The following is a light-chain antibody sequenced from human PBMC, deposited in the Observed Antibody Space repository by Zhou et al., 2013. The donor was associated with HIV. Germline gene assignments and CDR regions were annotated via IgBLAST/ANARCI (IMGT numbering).Light chain of an antibody. Sequence: AIRMTQSPSSLSASTGDRVTITCRASQGISSYLAWYQQKPGKAPKLLIYAASTLQSGVPSRFSGSGSGTEFTLTITSLQPEDFATYYCLQYNNYPFTFG. CDR1: QGISSY. CDR2: AAS. V-gene: IGKV1-8*01. CDR3: LQYNNYPFT. J-gene: IGKJ3*01.